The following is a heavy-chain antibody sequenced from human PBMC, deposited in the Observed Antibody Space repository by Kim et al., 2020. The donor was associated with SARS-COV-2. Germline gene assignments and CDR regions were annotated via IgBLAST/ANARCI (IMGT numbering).Heavy chain of an antibody. CDR2: INHSGST. J-gene: IGHJ4*02. V-gene: IGHV4-34*01. CDR1: GGSFSGYY. CDR3: ARGLGSSWFFVRGNYYDSSGYYY. Sequence: SETLSLTCAVYGGSFSGYYWSWIRQPPGKGLEWIGEINHSGSTNYNPSLKSRVTISVDTSKNQFSLKLSSVTAADTAVYYCARGLGSSWFFVRGNYYDSSGYYYWGQGTLVTVSS. D-gene: IGHD3-22*01.